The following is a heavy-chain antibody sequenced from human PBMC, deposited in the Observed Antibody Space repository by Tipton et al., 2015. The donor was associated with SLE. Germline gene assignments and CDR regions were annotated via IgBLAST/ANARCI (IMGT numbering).Heavy chain of an antibody. V-gene: IGHV4-59*11. J-gene: IGHJ4*02. CDR2: VYYSGGT. CDR1: GGSISSHY. CDR3: ARQSDTTMVAYFDS. D-gene: IGHD5-18*01. Sequence: TLSLTCTVSGGSISSHYCSWIRQSPGKGLEWIGNVYYSGGTNYNPSLKSRVTISVDTSKNQFSLKLSSVTAADTAVYYCARQSDTTMVAYFDSWGQGTVVTVSS.